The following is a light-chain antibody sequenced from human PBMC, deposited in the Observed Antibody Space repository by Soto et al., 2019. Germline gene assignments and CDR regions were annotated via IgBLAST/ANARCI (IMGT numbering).Light chain of an antibody. V-gene: IGKV1-5*01. CDR3: QQYNSYPPA. J-gene: IGKJ3*01. Sequence: DIQLTQSPSTLSVSVGDRVTITCRASQIISSWLAWYQQKPGKAPKLLIYDASSMESGIPSRFSGSGSGTEFTLTISSLEPDDFAAYYCQQYNSYPPAFGPGTKVDIK. CDR1: QIISSW. CDR2: DAS.